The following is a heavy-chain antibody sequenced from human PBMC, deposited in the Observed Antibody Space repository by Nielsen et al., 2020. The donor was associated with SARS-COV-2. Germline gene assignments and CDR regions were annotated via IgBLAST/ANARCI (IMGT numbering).Heavy chain of an antibody. D-gene: IGHD1-26*01. Sequence: GESLKISCAVSGLTFSKAWLNWVRQAPGKGLYWVGRIKSKAVGGTTDYAAPVKGRFSISRDDSKNTLYLQMNRLTIEDTAVYYCTTGARFWGQGTLVTVSS. CDR1: GLTFSKAW. J-gene: IGHJ4*02. CDR2: IKSKAVGGTT. V-gene: IGHV3-15*01. CDR3: TTGARF.